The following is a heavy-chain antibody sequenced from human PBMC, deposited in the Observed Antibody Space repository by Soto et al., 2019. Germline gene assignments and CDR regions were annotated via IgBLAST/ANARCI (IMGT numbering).Heavy chain of an antibody. CDR3: ARDHVKHCSGGSCYPDAFDI. V-gene: IGHV4-30-2*01. D-gene: IGHD2-15*01. Sequence: SETLSLTCAVSGGSISNGGYSWSWLRQPPGKGLEWIGFISHSGNTYYNPSLRSRVIISIDKSRNHFSLGLKSVTAADTAVYYCARDHVKHCSGGSCYPDAFDIWGQGTMVTVSS. J-gene: IGHJ3*02. CDR2: ISHSGNT. CDR1: GGSISNGGYS.